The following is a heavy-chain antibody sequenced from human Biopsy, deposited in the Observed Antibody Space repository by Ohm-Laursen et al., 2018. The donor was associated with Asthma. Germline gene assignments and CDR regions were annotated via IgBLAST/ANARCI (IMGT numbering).Heavy chain of an antibody. Sequence: SLRLSCAASGFSFSNYGMHWVRQAPGKGLEWVAVISFDGTNRNYADSVKGRFTISRDNSRNTLHLEMNSLRAEDTAVYFCAKEVFPGWELRRGPDSWGQGTLVTVSS. J-gene: IGHJ4*02. CDR2: ISFDGTNR. D-gene: IGHD1-26*01. V-gene: IGHV3-30*18. CDR1: GFSFSNYG. CDR3: AKEVFPGWELRRGPDS.